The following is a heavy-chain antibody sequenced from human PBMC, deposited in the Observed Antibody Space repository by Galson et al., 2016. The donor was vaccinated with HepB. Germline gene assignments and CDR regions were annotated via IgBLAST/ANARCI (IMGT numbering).Heavy chain of an antibody. Sequence: TLSLTRSVSGGSVSSGGYYWSWIRQHPEKGLEWIGYIYGSGNTYYNPPLNSRFTISQDTSKNQFALNVTSVTAADTAVYYCARGGTTKNGFDFWGQGTKVTVSS. J-gene: IGHJ3*01. CDR2: IYGSGNT. D-gene: IGHD4-11*01. V-gene: IGHV4-31*03. CDR1: GGSVSSGGYY. CDR3: ARGGTTKNGFDF.